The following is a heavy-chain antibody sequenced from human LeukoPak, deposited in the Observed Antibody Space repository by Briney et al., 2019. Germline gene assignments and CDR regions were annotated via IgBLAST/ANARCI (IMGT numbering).Heavy chain of an antibody. CDR2: IHEDGSDK. J-gene: IGHJ3*02. D-gene: IGHD1-14*01. CDR3: ARTLRLGTPRAFDI. CDR1: GFTFSSYW. Sequence: PGGSLRLSCVVSGFTFSSYWMNWVRQAPGKGLEWVANIHEDGSDKYYVNSVKGRFTISRDNAKNSLYLQMYSLRAEDTALYYCARTLRLGTPRAFDIWGRGTMVTVST. V-gene: IGHV3-7*05.